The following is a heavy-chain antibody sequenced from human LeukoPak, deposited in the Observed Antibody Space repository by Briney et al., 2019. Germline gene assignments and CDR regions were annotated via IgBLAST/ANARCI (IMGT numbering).Heavy chain of an antibody. D-gene: IGHD5-18*01. CDR2: ISSSGSTI. V-gene: IGHV3-48*03. CDR1: VFTFSSYE. J-gene: IGHJ4*02. Sequence: GGSLRLSCAASVFTFSSYEMNWVRQAPGKGLEWVSYISSSGSTIYYADSVKGRFTISRDNAKNSLYLQMNSLRAEDTAVYYCARAVRIQLWLLFDYWGQGTLVTVSS. CDR3: ARAVRIQLWLLFDY.